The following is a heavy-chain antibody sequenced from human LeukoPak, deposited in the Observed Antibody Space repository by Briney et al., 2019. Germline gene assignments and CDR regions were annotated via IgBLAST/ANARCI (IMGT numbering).Heavy chain of an antibody. D-gene: IGHD3-9*01. CDR3: ARVGRDILTGSALDY. CDR2: IYHSGST. CDR1: GGSISSGGYS. V-gene: IGHV4-30-2*01. Sequence: SQALSLTCAVSGGSISSGGYSWSWIRQPPGKGLEWIGYIYHSGSTCYNPSLKSRVTISVDRSKNQFSLKLSSVTAADTAVYYCARVGRDILTGSALDYWGQGTLVTVSS. J-gene: IGHJ4*02.